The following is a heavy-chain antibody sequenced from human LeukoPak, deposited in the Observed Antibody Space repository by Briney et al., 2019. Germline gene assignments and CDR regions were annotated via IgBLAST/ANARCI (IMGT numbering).Heavy chain of an antibody. CDR2: MYNSESR. CDR3: ARGWPDGSGYYRDAFDI. CDR1: GGSMTSYY. D-gene: IGHD3-22*01. J-gene: IGHJ3*02. Sequence: SETLSLTCTVSGGSMTSYYWSWIRQSPGKGLEWIGYMYNSESRNDNPSLKSRVTISLDTSKNQFYLILSSVTAADTAVYYCARGWPDGSGYYRDAFDIWGQGTMVTVSS. V-gene: IGHV4-4*08.